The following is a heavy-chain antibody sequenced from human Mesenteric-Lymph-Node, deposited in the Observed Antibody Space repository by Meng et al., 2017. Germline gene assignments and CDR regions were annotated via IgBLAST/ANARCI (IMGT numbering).Heavy chain of an antibody. CDR3: ARDKVTAPGT. Sequence: SETLSLTCAVSGYSISSGYYWGWIRQPPGKGLEWIGSIYYSGSTYYNPSLKSRVTISVDTSKNQFSLRLSSVTAADTALYYCARDKVTAPGTWGQGMLVTVSS. CDR2: IYYSGST. D-gene: IGHD6-13*01. V-gene: IGHV4-38-2*02. J-gene: IGHJ4*02. CDR1: GYSISSGYY.